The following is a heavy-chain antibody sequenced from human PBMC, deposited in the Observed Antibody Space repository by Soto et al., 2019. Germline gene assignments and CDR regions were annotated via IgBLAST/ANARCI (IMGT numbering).Heavy chain of an antibody. J-gene: IGHJ5*02. Sequence: EVQLVESGGGLVQPGGSLKLSCAASWFAFSGSAMYWVRQASGKGPEWVGRIRSKGHNYATEYAASVKGRFTISRDDSKNTAYLQMNSLQTEDTAVYYCTRDLFSYDYSGILWFDPWGQGTLVTVSS. CDR3: TRDLFSYDYSGILWFDP. V-gene: IGHV3-73*02. CDR1: WFAFSGSA. D-gene: IGHD3-16*01. CDR2: IRSKGHNYAT.